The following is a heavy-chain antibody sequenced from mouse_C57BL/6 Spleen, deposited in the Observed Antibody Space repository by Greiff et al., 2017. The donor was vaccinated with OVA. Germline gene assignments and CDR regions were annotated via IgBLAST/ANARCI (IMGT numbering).Heavy chain of an antibody. CDR1: GFSLTSYG. CDR3: ASEGDYYGSSYDAMDY. CDR2: IWSGGST. D-gene: IGHD1-1*01. V-gene: IGHV2-2*01. J-gene: IGHJ4*01. Sequence: QVQLQQSGPGLVQPSQSLSITCTVSGFSLTSYGVHWVRQSPGKGLEWLGVIWSGGSTDYNAAFISRLSISKDNSKSQVFFKMNSLQADDTAIYYCASEGDYYGSSYDAMDYWGQGTSVTVSS.